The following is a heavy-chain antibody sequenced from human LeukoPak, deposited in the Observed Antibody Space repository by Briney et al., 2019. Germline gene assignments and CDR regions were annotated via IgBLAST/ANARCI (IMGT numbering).Heavy chain of an antibody. CDR1: GASISSYSC. CDR2: VFTSGST. CDR3: VGDDTGFDP. J-gene: IGHJ5*02. Sequence: SETLSLTCAVSGASISSYSCWSWIRQPAGKGLEWIGRVFTSGSTNYNPSLGSRVTVSLDTSKNQFSLRLSSVTAADTAVYYCVGDDTGFDPWGQGTLVTVSS. V-gene: IGHV4-4*07.